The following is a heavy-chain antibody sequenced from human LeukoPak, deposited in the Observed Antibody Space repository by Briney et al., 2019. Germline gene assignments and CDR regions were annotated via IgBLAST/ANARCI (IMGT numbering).Heavy chain of an antibody. CDR3: ARAPRDYYDSSGYYSY. D-gene: IGHD3-22*01. CDR1: GYTFTSYD. J-gene: IGHJ4*02. V-gene: IGHV1-8*01. Sequence: ASVKVSCKGSGYTFTSYDINWVRQATGQGLEWMGWMNPNSGNTGYAQKFQGRVTMTRNTSISTAYMELSSLRSEDTAVYYCARAPRDYYDSSGYYSYWGQGTLVPVSS. CDR2: MNPNSGNT.